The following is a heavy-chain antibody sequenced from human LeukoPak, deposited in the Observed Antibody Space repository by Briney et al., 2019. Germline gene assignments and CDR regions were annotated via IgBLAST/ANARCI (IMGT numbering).Heavy chain of an antibody. CDR3: ARDALYCSGGSCYSNWFDH. CDR2: IYYSWST. V-gene: IGHV4-59*01. CDR1: GGSISSYY. J-gene: IGHJ5*02. D-gene: IGHD2-15*01. Sequence: SETLSLTCTVSGGSISSYYWSWIRQPPRQGLEWIGYIYYSWSTNYNPSLKSRVTISVDTSKNQFSLKLSSVTAADTAVYYCARDALYCSGGSCYSNWFDHWGQGTLVSVSS.